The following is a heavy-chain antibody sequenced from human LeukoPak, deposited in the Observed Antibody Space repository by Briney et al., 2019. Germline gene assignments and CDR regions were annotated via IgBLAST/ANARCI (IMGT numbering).Heavy chain of an antibody. CDR3: AKEPLDFWSGYFDY. CDR1: GFTFSSQS. V-gene: IGHV3-23*01. Sequence: GGSLRLSCAASGFTFSSQSMTWVRQAPGKGLEWVSAISGSGGSTYYADSVKGRFTISRDNSKNTLYLQMNSLRAEDTAVYYCAKEPLDFWSGYFDYWGQGTLVTVSS. D-gene: IGHD3-3*01. CDR2: ISGSGGST. J-gene: IGHJ4*02.